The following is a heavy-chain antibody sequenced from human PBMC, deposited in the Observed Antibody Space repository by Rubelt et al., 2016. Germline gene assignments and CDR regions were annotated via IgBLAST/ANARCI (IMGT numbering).Heavy chain of an antibody. V-gene: IGHV4-59*08. Sequence: QVQLQESGPGLVKPSETLSLSCTVSGGSISNYYWSWIRQPPGKGLEWIGYIHYSGITNYNPSLRSLGTMPVDTSKNRFSRKLRAVTAAETDVYYCARHEEYQLTETGGVSDFDYWGQGTLVTVSA. CDR3: ARHEEYQLTETGGVSDFDY. CDR2: IHYSGIT. J-gene: IGHJ4*02. D-gene: IGHD2-2*01. CDR1: GGSISNYY.